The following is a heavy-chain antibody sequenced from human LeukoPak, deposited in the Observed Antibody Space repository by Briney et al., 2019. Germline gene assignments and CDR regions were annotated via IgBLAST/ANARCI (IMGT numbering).Heavy chain of an antibody. CDR2: IWYDGSND. J-gene: IGHJ4*02. D-gene: IGHD6-19*01. CDR3: ARDPSGSGWSLNN. Sequence: GGSLRLSCAASGFTFSSYAMHWVRQAPGKGLEWVAFIWYDGSNDHYADSVKGRFTISRDNSKNTVCLQMNSLRVEDTAVYYCARDPSGSGWSLNNWGQGTLVTVSS. V-gene: IGHV3-33*01. CDR1: GFTFSSYA.